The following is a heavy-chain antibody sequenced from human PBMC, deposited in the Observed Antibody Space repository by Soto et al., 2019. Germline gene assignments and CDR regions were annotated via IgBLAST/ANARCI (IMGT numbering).Heavy chain of an antibody. CDR1: GYTFTSYA. D-gene: IGHD2-15*01. CDR2: INADNGNT. CDR3: ARERGGIVVVVPLTDGMDV. V-gene: IGHV1-3*01. J-gene: IGHJ6*02. Sequence: GASVKVSCKASGYTFTSYAMHWVRQAPGQRLEWMGWINADNGNTKYAQKFQGRVTITRDTSISTAYMELSRLRSDDTAVYYCARERGGIVVVVPLTDGMDVWGQGTTVTVSS.